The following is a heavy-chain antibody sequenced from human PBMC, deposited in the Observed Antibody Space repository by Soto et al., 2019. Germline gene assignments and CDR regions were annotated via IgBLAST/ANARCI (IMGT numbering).Heavy chain of an antibody. J-gene: IGHJ6*02. CDR1: GFTFSSYA. CDR3: ARDYDLPGEDYGMDV. CDR2: ISYDGSNK. V-gene: IGHV3-30-3*01. Sequence: QVQLVESGGGVVQPGRSLRLSCAASGFTFSSYAMHWVRQAPGKGLEWVAVISYDGSNKYYADSVKGRFTISRDNSKNTLYLQMNSLRAEDTAVYYCARDYDLPGEDYGMDVWGQGTTVTVSS. D-gene: IGHD3-10*01.